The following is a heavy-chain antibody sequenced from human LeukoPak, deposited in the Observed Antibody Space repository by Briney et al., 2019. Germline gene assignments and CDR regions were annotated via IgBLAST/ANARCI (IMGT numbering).Heavy chain of an antibody. J-gene: IGHJ4*02. CDR2: ISYDGSNK. D-gene: IGHD2-2*01. CDR1: GFTFSSYV. V-gene: IGHV3-30-3*01. Sequence: GGSLRLSCAASGFTFSSYVMHWVRQAPGKGLEWVAVISYDGSNKYYADSVKGRFTISRDNSKNTLYLQMNSLRAEDTAVYYCARVGYCSSTSCMQVYFDYWGQGTLVTVSS. CDR3: ARVGYCSSTSCMQVYFDY.